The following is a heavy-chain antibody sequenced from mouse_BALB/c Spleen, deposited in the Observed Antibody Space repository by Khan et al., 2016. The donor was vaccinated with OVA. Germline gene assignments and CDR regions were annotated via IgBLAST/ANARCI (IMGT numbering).Heavy chain of an antibody. D-gene: IGHD2-14*01. J-gene: IGHJ3*01. Sequence: QMQLEESGAELVRPGSSVKISCKASGYGFSNYLMNWVKQGPGQGLEWIGQLYPGDGNTNYNGKFEDKATLTVDKSSSTAYMQLSSLTSEDSAVYFCARSGYDYFAYWGQGTLVTVSA. CDR1: GYGFSNYL. CDR2: LYPGDGNT. V-gene: IGHV1-80*01. CDR3: ARSGYDYFAY.